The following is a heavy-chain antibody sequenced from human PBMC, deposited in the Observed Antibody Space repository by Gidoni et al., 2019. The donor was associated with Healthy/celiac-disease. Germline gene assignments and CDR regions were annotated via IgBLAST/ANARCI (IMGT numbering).Heavy chain of an antibody. Sequence: QVQLQQWGAGLLKPSETLSLTCAVYGGSFSGYYWSWIRQPPGKGLEWIGEINHSGSTNYNPSLKSRVTISVDTSKNQFSLKLSSVTAADTAVYYCARRGPLTPYGSGSYPMRDWGQGTLVTVSS. V-gene: IGHV4-34*01. J-gene: IGHJ4*02. CDR2: INHSGST. CDR3: ARRGPLTPYGSGSYPMRD. D-gene: IGHD3-10*01. CDR1: GGSFSGYY.